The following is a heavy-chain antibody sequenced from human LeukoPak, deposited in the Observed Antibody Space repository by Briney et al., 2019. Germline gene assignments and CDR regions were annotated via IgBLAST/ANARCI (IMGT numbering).Heavy chain of an antibody. CDR3: ARLVTTTRGWFDP. CDR2: VFFTGDT. V-gene: IGHV4-61*01. J-gene: IGHJ5*02. D-gene: IGHD1-1*01. CDR1: GDPIGIGSYY. Sequence: SETLSLTCTVSGDPIGIGSYYWSWIRQPPGKGLEWIGHVFFTGDTNYNPSLKSRLTMSVDTSRNQFSLNLTSVPASDTAFYYCARLVTTTRGWFDPWGQGTLVTVSS.